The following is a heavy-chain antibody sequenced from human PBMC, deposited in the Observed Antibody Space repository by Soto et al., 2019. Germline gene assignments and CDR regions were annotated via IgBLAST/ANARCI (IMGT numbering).Heavy chain of an antibody. J-gene: IGHJ4*02. CDR1: GFLFSAYG. D-gene: IGHD4-17*01. Sequence: QVQLVESGGGVVQPGKSLRLSCAASGFLFSAYGMHWVRQAPGKGLEWLALIYYDGNTKYYADSVKGRFTISRDNSQNNLFLQMSSLRADDTGVYYCARFGGTVTSDFWGQGTLVTVSS. V-gene: IGHV3-33*01. CDR2: IYYDGNTK. CDR3: ARFGGTVTSDF.